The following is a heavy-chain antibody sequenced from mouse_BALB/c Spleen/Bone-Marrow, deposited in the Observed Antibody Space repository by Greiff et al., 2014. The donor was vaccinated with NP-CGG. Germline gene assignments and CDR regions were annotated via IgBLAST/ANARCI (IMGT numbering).Heavy chain of an antibody. CDR2: IRNKPSGYTT. J-gene: IGHJ2*01. Sequence: VQLKQSGGGLVQPGGSLRLSCTTSGFTFTDYFMTWVRQPPGKALEWLGFIRNKPSGYTTEYNPSVKGRFSISRDNSQGTFYLQMNTLRAEDSAIYYCARDYNGYFDFWGQGTTLTVSS. CDR3: ARDYNGYFDF. D-gene: IGHD6-1*01. V-gene: IGHV7-3*02. CDR1: GFTFTDYF.